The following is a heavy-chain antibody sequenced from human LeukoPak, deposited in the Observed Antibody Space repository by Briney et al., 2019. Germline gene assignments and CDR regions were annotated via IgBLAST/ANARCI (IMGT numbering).Heavy chain of an antibody. CDR1: GGSFSGYY. CDR2: INHSGST. Sequence: SETLSLTCAVYGGSFSGYYWSWIRQPPGKGLEWIGEINHSGSTNYNPSLKSRVTISVDTSKNQFSLKLSSVTAADTAVYYCARHGAMVRGVIRFNWFDPWGQGTLVTVSS. CDR3: ARHGAMVRGVIRFNWFDP. J-gene: IGHJ5*02. V-gene: IGHV4-34*01. D-gene: IGHD3-10*01.